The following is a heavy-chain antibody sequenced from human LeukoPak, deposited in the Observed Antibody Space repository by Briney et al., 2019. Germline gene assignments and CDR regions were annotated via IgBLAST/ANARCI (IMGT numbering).Heavy chain of an antibody. J-gene: IGHJ1*01. CDR2: IYYGGST. V-gene: IGHV4-59*01. CDR1: GVSINSYY. D-gene: IGHD2-15*01. Sequence: PSETLSLTCTVSGVSINSYYWSWIRQPPGKGLEWIGYIYYGGSTNYNPSLKSRVTISVDTSKNQFSLKLSSVTAADTAVYYCGRGRVVAATPKYSRPGGQGTLVTVPS. CDR3: GRGRVVAATPKYSRP.